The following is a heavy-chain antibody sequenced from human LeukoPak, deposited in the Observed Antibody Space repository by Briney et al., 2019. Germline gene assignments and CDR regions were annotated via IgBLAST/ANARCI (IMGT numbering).Heavy chain of an antibody. D-gene: IGHD6-6*01. Sequence: GGSLRLSCAASGFTISNYAMNWVRQAPGKGLEWVSLISGSGATTNYADSVKGRFTISRDTSKNTLYLQMNSPRAEDTAVYYCAKAFTTITARFDDWGQGTPVTVSS. J-gene: IGHJ4*02. CDR1: GFTISNYA. V-gene: IGHV3-23*01. CDR2: ISGSGATT. CDR3: AKAFTTITARFDD.